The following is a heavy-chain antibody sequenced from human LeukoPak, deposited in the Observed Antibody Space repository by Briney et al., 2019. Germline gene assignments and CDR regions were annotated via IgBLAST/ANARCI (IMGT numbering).Heavy chain of an antibody. D-gene: IGHD3-3*01. V-gene: IGHV4-59*01. Sequence: PSETLSLTCTVSGGSISSYYWSWIRQPPGKGPEWIGYIYYSGSTNYNPSLKSRVTISVDTSKNQFSLKLSSVTAADTAVYYCARGTLYYDFSGWRGWFDPWGQGTLVTVSS. CDR1: GGSISSYY. CDR2: IYYSGST. J-gene: IGHJ5*02. CDR3: ARGTLYYDFSGWRGWFDP.